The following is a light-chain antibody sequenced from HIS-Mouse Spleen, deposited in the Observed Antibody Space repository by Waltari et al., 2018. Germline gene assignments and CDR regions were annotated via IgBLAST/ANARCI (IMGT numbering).Light chain of an antibody. Sequence: SYELTQPPAVSVSPGQTARITCSGHALPKKYAYWYPQKSGQAPVLVIYEESKRPSGIPGRFSGSSSGTMATLTISGAQVEDEADYYCYSTDSSGNHRVFGGGTKLTVL. CDR3: YSTDSSGNHRV. J-gene: IGLJ2*01. CDR2: EES. V-gene: IGLV3-10*01. CDR1: ALPKKY.